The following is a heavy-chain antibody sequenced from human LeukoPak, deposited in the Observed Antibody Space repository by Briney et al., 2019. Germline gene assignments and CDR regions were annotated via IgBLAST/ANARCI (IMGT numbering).Heavy chain of an antibody. Sequence: GGSLRLSCAASGFTFSSYSMNWVRQAPGKGLEWVSSISSSSSYIYYADSVKGRFTISRDNAKNSLYLQMNSLRAEDTAVYYCARDSSSWYHHDYWGQGTLVTVS. D-gene: IGHD6-13*01. CDR1: GFTFSSYS. J-gene: IGHJ4*02. CDR2: ISSSSSYI. V-gene: IGHV3-21*01. CDR3: ARDSSSWYHHDY.